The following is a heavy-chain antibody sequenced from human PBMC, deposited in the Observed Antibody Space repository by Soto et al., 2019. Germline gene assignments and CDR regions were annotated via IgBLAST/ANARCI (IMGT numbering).Heavy chain of an antibody. V-gene: IGHV4-39*01. J-gene: IGHJ4*02. CDR2: IYYSGST. Sequence: QLQLQESGPGLVKPSETLSLTCTVSGGSISSSSYYWGWIRQPPGKGLEWIGSIYYSGSTYYNPSLKRRVTLSVDTSKKQFSLKLRSVTAADTAVYYWAGLWGGGNDYGDYDLVYWGQGTLVTVSS. CDR3: AGLWGGGNDYGDYDLVY. CDR1: GGSISSSSYY. D-gene: IGHD4-17*01.